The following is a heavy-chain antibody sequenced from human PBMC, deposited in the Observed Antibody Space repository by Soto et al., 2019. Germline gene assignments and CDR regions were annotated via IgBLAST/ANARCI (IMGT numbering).Heavy chain of an antibody. CDR3: ASEKDYYDSSGNDAFDI. D-gene: IGHD3-22*01. CDR2: INPNSGGT. V-gene: IGHV1-2*02. CDR1: GYTFIGYY. J-gene: IGHJ3*02. Sequence: ASVKVSCKASGYTFIGYYMNWVRQAPGQGLVWMGWINPNSGGTNYAQKFQGRVTMTRDTSISTAYMELRRLSSDDTAVYYCASEKDYYDSSGNDAFDIWGQGTMVTVSS.